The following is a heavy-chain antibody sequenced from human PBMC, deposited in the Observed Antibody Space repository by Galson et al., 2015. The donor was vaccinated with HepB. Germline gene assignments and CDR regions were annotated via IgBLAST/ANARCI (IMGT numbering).Heavy chain of an antibody. J-gene: IGHJ4*02. CDR3: ARLLAPDAPSGYYYGAGGY. V-gene: IGHV5-51*01. CDR2: IYPGDSDT. D-gene: IGHD3-22*01. CDR1: GYSFTSYW. Sequence: QSGAEVKKPGESLKISCKGSGYSFTSYWIGWVRQMPGKGLEWMGIIYPGDSDTRYSPSFQGQVTISADKSISTAYLQWSSLKASDTAMYYCARLLAPDAPSGYYYGAGGYWGQGTLVTVSS.